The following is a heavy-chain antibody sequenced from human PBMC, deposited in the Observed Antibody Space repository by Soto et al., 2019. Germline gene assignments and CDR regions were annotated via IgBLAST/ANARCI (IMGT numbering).Heavy chain of an antibody. Sequence: QVRVVQSGPEVRKPGSSVKVSCTASGDPSSYSAIGWLRQAPGQGLEWMGGINPNFGSAIYAQKFQGRTTITAHYMELNDLRSEDTAIYFCATYYTAAAYFENWGQGTLVTVSS. D-gene: IGHD3-3*01. CDR2: INPNFGSA. V-gene: IGHV1-69*01. CDR1: GDPSSYSA. J-gene: IGHJ4*02. CDR3: ATYYTAAAYFEN.